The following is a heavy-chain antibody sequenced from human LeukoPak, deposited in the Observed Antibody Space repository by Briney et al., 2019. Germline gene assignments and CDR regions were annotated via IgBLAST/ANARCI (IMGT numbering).Heavy chain of an antibody. CDR1: GFIFSSYR. CDR2: ISTDGSST. CDR3: ARVRSGTWNGYEY. Sequence: GGSLRLSCAASGFIFSSYRMHWFRQGPGKGLVWVSRISTDGSSTSYADSVKGRFTISRDNAKNTLYLQMDSLRAEDSAVYYCARVRSGTWNGYEYWGQGTLVTVSS. J-gene: IGHJ4*02. V-gene: IGHV3-74*01. D-gene: IGHD3-3*01.